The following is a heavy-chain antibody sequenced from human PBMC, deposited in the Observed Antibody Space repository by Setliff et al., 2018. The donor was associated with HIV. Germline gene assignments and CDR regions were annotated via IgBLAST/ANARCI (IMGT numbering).Heavy chain of an antibody. Sequence: LSLTCTVSGGSISSYYWSWIRQPPGKGLEWIGYIYTSGSTNYNPSLKSRVTMSIDTSKNQFSLKLTSVTAADTAVYYCAKRAVQDGTVTSSNWFESWGQGTLVTVSS. CDR1: GGSISSYY. D-gene: IGHD1-7*01. J-gene: IGHJ5*01. CDR3: AKRAVQDGTVTSSNWFES. CDR2: IYTSGST. V-gene: IGHV4-4*09.